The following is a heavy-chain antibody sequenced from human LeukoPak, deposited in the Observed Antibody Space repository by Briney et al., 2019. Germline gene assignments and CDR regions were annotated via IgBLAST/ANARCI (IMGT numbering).Heavy chain of an antibody. D-gene: IGHD3-10*01. Sequence: SETLSLTCTVSGGSISSYYWSWIRQPAGKGLEWIGRIYTSGSTNYNPSLKSRVTMSVDTSKNQFSLKLSSVTAADTAVYYCARDQSITMVRGVSYGMDVWGQGTTVTVSS. CDR1: GGSISSYY. V-gene: IGHV4-4*07. CDR3: ARDQSITMVRGVSYGMDV. J-gene: IGHJ6*02. CDR2: IYTSGST.